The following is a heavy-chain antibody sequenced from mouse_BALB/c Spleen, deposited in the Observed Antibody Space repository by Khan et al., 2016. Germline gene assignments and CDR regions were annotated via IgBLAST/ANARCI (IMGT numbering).Heavy chain of an antibody. CDR3: ARGGWGYYAMDY. Sequence: QVQLKQSGPGLVAPSQSLSITCTVSGFSLIAYGVNWVRQPPGKSLEWLGMIWGDGTADYNSALKSRLNITKDNSKSQVLLKTNSLQTDDTARYYCARGGWGYYAMDYWGQGSSVTVSS. D-gene: IGHD1-1*02. V-gene: IGHV2-6-7*01. J-gene: IGHJ4*01. CDR2: IWGDGTA. CDR1: GFSLIAYG.